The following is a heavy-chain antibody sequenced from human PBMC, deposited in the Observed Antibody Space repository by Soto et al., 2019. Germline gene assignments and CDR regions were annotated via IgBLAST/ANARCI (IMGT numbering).Heavy chain of an antibody. J-gene: IGHJ4*02. D-gene: IGHD3-10*01. V-gene: IGHV4-39*01. Sequence: PSATLSLTCTVSGGSISSSSYYWGWIRQPPGKGLEWIGSIYYSGSTYYNPSLKSRVTISVDTSKNQFSLKRSSVTAADTAVYYCARSVEDYYGSGGEFDYWGQGTLVTVSS. CDR2: IYYSGST. CDR3: ARSVEDYYGSGGEFDY. CDR1: GGSISSSSYY.